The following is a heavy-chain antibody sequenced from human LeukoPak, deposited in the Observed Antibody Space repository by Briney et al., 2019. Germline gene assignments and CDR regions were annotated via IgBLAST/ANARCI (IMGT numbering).Heavy chain of an antibody. CDR3: TASLMITFGGVIVTSY. CDR2: IKSKTDGGTT. J-gene: IGHJ4*02. CDR1: GFTFSNAW. V-gene: IGHV3-15*01. D-gene: IGHD3-16*02. Sequence: GGSLRLSCAASGFTFSNAWMSWVRQAPGKGLEWVGRIKSKTDGGTTDYAAPVKGRFTISRDDPKNTLYLQMNSLKTEDTAVYYCTASLMITFGGVIVTSYWGQGTLVTVSS.